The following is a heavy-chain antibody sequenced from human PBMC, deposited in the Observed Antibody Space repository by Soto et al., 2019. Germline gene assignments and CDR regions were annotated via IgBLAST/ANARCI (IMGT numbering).Heavy chain of an antibody. D-gene: IGHD3-22*01. V-gene: IGHV1-2*04. CDR2: INPNSGGT. J-gene: IGHJ3*01. CDR1: GYTFTGYY. Sequence: ASVKVSCKASGYTFTGYYMHWVRQAPGQGLGWMGWINPNSGGTNYAQKFQGWVTMTRDTSISTAYMELSRLRSDDTAVYYCASEAATKIVVVIDDALELWGQGTMVTVSS. CDR3: ASEAATKIVVVIDDALEL.